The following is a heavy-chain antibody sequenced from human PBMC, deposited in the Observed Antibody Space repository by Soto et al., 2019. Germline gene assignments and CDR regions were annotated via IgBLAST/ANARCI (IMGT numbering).Heavy chain of an antibody. J-gene: IGHJ6*02. CDR2: INPNSGGT. Sequence: XSVKVSCKASGYTFTGYYMHWVRQAPVQGLEWMGWINPNSGGTNYAQKFQGRVTMTRDTSISTAYMELSRLRSDDTAVYYCARVYCSSTSCYRYYYYYGMDVWGQGTTVTVS. V-gene: IGHV1-2*02. CDR3: ARVYCSSTSCYRYYYYYGMDV. D-gene: IGHD2-2*02. CDR1: GYTFTGYY.